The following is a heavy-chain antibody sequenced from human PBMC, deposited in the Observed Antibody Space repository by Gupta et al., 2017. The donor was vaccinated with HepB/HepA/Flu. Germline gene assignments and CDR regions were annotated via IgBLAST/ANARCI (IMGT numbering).Heavy chain of an antibody. J-gene: IGHJ4*02. V-gene: IGHV6-1*01. D-gene: IGHD2-21*01. CDR2: TYYRSKWNY. Sequence: QVQLHQSGPGLVEPSQTLLLTCAISGDSVSSGNAAWGWIRQSPSRGLEWLGRTYYRSKWNYAYAESARLRRTINPDTARTLFARQLNYVTPENTPISDGTRELCCGEGAGVDRPIDYWGQGHQVTVSS. CDR1: GDSVSSGNAA. CDR3: TRELCCGEGAGVDRPIDY.